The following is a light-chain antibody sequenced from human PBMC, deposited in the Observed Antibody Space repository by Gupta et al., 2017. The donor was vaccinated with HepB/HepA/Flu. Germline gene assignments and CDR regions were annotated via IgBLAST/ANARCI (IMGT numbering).Light chain of an antibody. J-gene: IGLJ1*01. Sequence: QSVLTQPPPASGSPGQSVTISCTATSGDIGGHNSVSWYQLHPGKAPKLIIYEVTKRPSGVPDRFSGSKSGNTASLTVSGLQAEDEAEYYCCSDVRYNYYVFGTGTKVTVL. V-gene: IGLV2-8*01. CDR3: CSDVRYNYYV. CDR1: SGDIGGHNS. CDR2: EVT.